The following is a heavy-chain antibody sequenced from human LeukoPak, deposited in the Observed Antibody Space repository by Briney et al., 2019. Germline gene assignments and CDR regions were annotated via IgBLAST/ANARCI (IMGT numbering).Heavy chain of an antibody. D-gene: IGHD2-21*02. CDR2: IIPIFGTA. CDR3: ATLLGNCGGDCYSDY. V-gene: IGHV1-69*13. Sequence: SVKVSCKASGGTFSSYAISWVRQAPGQGLEWMGGIIPIFGTANYAQKFQGRVTITADESTSTAYMGLSSLRSEDTAVYYCATLLGNCGGDCYSDYWGQGTLVTVSS. J-gene: IGHJ4*02. CDR1: GGTFSSYA.